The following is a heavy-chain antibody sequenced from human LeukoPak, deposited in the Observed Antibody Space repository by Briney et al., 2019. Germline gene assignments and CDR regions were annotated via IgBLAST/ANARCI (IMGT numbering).Heavy chain of an antibody. CDR3: AGQVPGGFDN. J-gene: IGHJ4*01. Sequence: SETLSLTCTVSGGSISSYYWSWIRQPPGKGLEWIGYIYYSGSTNYNPSLKSRVTISVDTSKNQFSLKLNSVTAADTAVYYCAGQVPGGFDNWGQETLSPSPQ. D-gene: IGHD3-10*01. V-gene: IGHV4-59*08. CDR2: IYYSGST. CDR1: GGSISSYY.